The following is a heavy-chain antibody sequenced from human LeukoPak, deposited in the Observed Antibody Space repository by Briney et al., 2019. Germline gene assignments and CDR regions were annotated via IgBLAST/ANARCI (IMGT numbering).Heavy chain of an antibody. V-gene: IGHV3-33*01. CDR3: ARDRYYDSSGYYPGGPFDY. J-gene: IGHJ4*02. Sequence: GRSLRLSCAASGFTFSSYGMHWVRQAPGKGLEWVAVIWYDGSNKYYADSVKGRFTISRDNAKNSLYLQMNSLRAEDTAVYYCARDRYYDSSGYYPGGPFDYWGQGTLVTVSS. CDR1: GFTFSSYG. D-gene: IGHD3-22*01. CDR2: IWYDGSNK.